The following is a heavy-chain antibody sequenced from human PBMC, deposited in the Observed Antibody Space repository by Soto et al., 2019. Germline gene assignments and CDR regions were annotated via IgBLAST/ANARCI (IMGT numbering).Heavy chain of an antibody. CDR1: GFTVSSNY. CDR3: ARDFVVFGSSINHHYLLAF. J-gene: IGHJ6*02. V-gene: IGHV3-66*01. D-gene: IGHD6-6*01. CDR2: IYSAGNT. Sequence: GGSLRLSCAASGFTVSSNYMSWVRQAPGKGLEWISIIYSAGNTYYADSVKGRFTISRDNSKNTLYLQMNSLGAEDTAVYYCARDFVVFGSSINHHYLLAFCGQGSSVP.